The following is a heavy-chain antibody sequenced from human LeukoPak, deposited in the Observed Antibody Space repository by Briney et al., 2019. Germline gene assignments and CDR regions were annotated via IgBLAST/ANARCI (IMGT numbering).Heavy chain of an antibody. Sequence: GGSLRLSCAASGFPFSSYAMHWVRQAPGKGLEWVALISYDGYNKYYADSVKGRFTISRDNSKSTLYLQMNSLRAEDTAVYYCARTGSSGPYYYMDVWGKGTTVTVSS. CDR1: GFPFSSYA. D-gene: IGHD6-6*01. CDR2: ISYDGYNK. J-gene: IGHJ6*03. CDR3: ARTGSSGPYYYMDV. V-gene: IGHV3-30-3*01.